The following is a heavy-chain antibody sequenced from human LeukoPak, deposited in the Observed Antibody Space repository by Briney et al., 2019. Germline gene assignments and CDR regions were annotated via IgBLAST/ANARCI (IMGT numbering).Heavy chain of an antibody. CDR2: IYHSGST. J-gene: IGHJ4*02. CDR3: ARVKKNYYDSSGYCY. D-gene: IGHD3-22*01. V-gene: IGHV4-30-2*01. Sequence: SETLSLTCAVSGGSISSGGYSWSWIRQPPGKGLEWIGYIYHSGSTYYNPSLKSRVTISVDTSKNQFSLKLSSVTAADTAVYYCARVKKNYYDSSGYCYWGQGTLVTVSS. CDR1: GGSISSGGYS.